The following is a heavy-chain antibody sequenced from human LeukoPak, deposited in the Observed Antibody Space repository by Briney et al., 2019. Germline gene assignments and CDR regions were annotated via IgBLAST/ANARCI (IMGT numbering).Heavy chain of an antibody. CDR2: MNPNSGNT. CDR3: ASYSVTTDDAFDI. J-gene: IGHJ3*02. D-gene: IGHD4-17*01. CDR1: GCTFTSYD. Sequence: GASVKVSCKASGCTFTSYDINWVRQATGQGLEWMGWMNPNSGNTGYAQKFQGRVTMTRNTSISTAYMELSSLRSEDTAVYYCASYSVTTDDAFDIWGQGTMVTVSS. V-gene: IGHV1-8*01.